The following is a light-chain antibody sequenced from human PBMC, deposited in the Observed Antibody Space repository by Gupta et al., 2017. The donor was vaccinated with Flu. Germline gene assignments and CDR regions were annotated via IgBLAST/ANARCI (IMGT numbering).Light chain of an antibody. V-gene: IGKV2-28*01. J-gene: IGKJ5*01. Sequence: DIVMTQSPFSLPVTPGEPASISCRSSQSLLSDDGHNYVDWYLQKPGQSPHVMFYLGCSRAAGVPDMFSGSGAGTDFTLKISRVEAEDVGFYYSMQVLHTPITFGQGTRLDIK. CDR1: QSLLSDDGHNY. CDR2: LGC. CDR3: MQVLHTPIT.